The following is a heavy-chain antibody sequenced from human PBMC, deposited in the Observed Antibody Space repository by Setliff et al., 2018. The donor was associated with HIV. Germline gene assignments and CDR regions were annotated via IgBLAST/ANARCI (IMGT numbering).Heavy chain of an antibody. CDR1: GFTFSSYG. D-gene: IGHD3-22*01. Sequence: VGSLRLSCAAFGFTFSSYGMSWVRQAPGKGLEWVSTISGRDGRTYYADSVKGRFTISRDSSKNTLYLQMNSLRAEDTAVYYCAKDVYVAKYYYGSSGYSGSYYFDYWGQGTLVTVSS. CDR3: AKDVYVAKYYYGSSGYSGSYYFDY. V-gene: IGHV3-23*01. CDR2: ISGRDGRT. J-gene: IGHJ4*02.